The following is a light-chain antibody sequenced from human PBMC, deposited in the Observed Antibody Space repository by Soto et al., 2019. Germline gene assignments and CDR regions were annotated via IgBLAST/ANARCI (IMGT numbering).Light chain of an antibody. CDR1: SSDVGGYNY. V-gene: IGLV2-14*01. Sequence: SALTQPASVSGSPGQSITISCTGTSSDVGGYNYVSWYQQHPRKAPKLMISEVSNRPSGVSNRFSGSKSGNTASLTISGLQAEDEADYYCSSYTSSSTVVFGGGTKLTVL. J-gene: IGLJ3*02. CDR3: SSYTSSSTVV. CDR2: EVS.